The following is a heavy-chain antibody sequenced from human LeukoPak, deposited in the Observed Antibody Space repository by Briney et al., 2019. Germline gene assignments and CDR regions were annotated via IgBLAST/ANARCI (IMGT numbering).Heavy chain of an antibody. V-gene: IGHV4-4*02. CDR3: ARVLYLPVAGNVHAFDI. J-gene: IGHJ3*02. Sequence: SETLSLTCAVTGGSISTNNWWSWVRQPPGKGLEWIGELYHRGSTGYNPSLKSRVTISVDKSKNQFSLKMISVTAADTAVYYCARVLYLPVAGNVHAFDIWGQGTMVTVSS. CDR1: GGSISTNNW. CDR2: LYHRGST. D-gene: IGHD6-19*01.